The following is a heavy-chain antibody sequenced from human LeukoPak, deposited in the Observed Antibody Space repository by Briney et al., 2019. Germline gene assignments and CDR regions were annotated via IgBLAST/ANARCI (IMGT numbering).Heavy chain of an antibody. CDR1: GGSISSGGYY. CDR2: IYYSGST. D-gene: IGHD2-15*01. Sequence: PSQTLSLTCTVSGGSISSGGYYWSWIRQPPGKGLEWIGYIYYSGSTYYNPSLKSRVTISVDTSKNQFSLKLSSVTAADTAVYYCAIARYCSGGSCYHFDYWGQGTLVTVSS. V-gene: IGHV4-30-4*01. CDR3: AIARYCSGGSCYHFDY. J-gene: IGHJ4*02.